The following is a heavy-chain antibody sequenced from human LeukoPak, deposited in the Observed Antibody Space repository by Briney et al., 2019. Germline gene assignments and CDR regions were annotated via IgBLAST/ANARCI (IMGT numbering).Heavy chain of an antibody. CDR1: GGTFSSYA. CDR3: ASTTPTPGGYYYYCTDV. J-gene: IGHJ6*03. D-gene: IGHD4-17*01. V-gene: IGHV1-69*05. Sequence: SVKVSCKASGGTFSSYAISWVRQAPGQGLEWMGGIIPIFGTANYAQKFQGRVTITTDESTSTAYMELSSLRSEDTAVYYCASTTPTPGGYYYYCTDVWGKGTTVTVSS. CDR2: IIPIFGTA.